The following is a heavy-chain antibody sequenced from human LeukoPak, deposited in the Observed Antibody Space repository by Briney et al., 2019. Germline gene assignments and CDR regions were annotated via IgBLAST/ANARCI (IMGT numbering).Heavy chain of an antibody. CDR1: GGSFSGYY. J-gene: IGHJ4*02. CDR3: VRGRQLLRFFDY. Sequence: SETLSLTCAVYGGSFSGYYWTWIRQSPEKGLEWIGEINHSGSSKFNPSFKSRGTLSVDTSKNQFHLELTSVTATDTGVYYCVRGRQLLRFFDYWGQGTLVTVSS. V-gene: IGHV4-34*01. CDR2: INHSGSS. D-gene: IGHD3-3*01.